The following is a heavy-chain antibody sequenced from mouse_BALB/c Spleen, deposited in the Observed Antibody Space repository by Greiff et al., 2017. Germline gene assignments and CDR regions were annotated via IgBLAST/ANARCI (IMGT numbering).Heavy chain of an antibody. CDR3: AREAGITTTYYYALGY. J-gene: IGHJ4*01. Sequence: EVQLQQSGPELVKPGASVKMSCKASGYTFTSYVMHWVKQKPGQGLEWIGYINPYNDGTKYNEKFKGKATLTSDKSSSTAYMELSSLTSEDSAVYYCAREAGITTTYYYALGYWGQGTSVTVSS. CDR1: GYTFTSYV. V-gene: IGHV1-14*01. D-gene: IGHD2-4*01. CDR2: INPYNDGT.